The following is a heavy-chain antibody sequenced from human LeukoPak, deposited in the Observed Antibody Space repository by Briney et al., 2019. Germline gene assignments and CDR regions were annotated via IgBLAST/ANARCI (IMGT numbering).Heavy chain of an antibody. D-gene: IGHD2-2*01. CDR2: IVVGSGNT. V-gene: IGHV1-58*01. Sequence: ASVKVSCKASGFTFTSSAVQWVRQARGQRLEWIGWIVVGSGNTNYAQKFQERVTITRDMSTSTAYMELSSLRSEDTAVYYCAAYRPVEYQTAFFDYWGQGTLATVSS. J-gene: IGHJ4*02. CDR3: AAYRPVEYQTAFFDY. CDR1: GFTFTSSA.